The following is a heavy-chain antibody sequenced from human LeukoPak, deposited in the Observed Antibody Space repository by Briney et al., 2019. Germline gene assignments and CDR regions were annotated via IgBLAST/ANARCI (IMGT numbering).Heavy chain of an antibody. D-gene: IGHD3-16*02. CDR2: IKQVGGEK. V-gene: IGHV3-7*01. CDR1: GFTFSSYW. J-gene: IGHJ3*02. Sequence: GGSLRLSCAASGFTFSSYWMSWFRQAPGKGWGGGANIKQVGGEKYYVDSVKGRFTISRDNAKNSLYLQMNSLRAEDTAVYYCARDNPDYDYIWGSYRGGDAFDIWGQGTMVTVSS. CDR3: ARDNPDYDYIWGSYRGGDAFDI.